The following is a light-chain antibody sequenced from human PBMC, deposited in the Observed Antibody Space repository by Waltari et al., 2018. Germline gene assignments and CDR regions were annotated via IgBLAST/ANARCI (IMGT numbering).Light chain of an antibody. J-gene: IGLJ2*01. V-gene: IGLV1-44*01. CDR1: RSNTGSRT. CDR2: TND. CDR3: SAWDDSLDGVV. Sequence: QSVLTQPPSASGTPGQRVTISCSGSRSNTGSRTVNWYHQFPGTAPTLLIYTNDQAPAGAQVRVSASKSGTSASLAIIGLQSEDGADYYCSAWDDSLDGVVFGGGTKLTVL.